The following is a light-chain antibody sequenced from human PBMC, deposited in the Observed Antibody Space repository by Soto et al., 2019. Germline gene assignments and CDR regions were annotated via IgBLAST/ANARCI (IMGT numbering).Light chain of an antibody. CDR1: QSIGGW. J-gene: IGKJ1*01. CDR3: QQYDTNHWT. CDR2: EAS. Sequence: DIQMTQAPSTLSVSVGDRVTLTCRASQSIGGWLAGYQQKPGKAPKLLIYEASTLQSGVPSRFSGSGSGTDFTLTISSLQHEDFVTYYCQQYDTNHWTLGQGTKVDI. V-gene: IGKV1-5*01.